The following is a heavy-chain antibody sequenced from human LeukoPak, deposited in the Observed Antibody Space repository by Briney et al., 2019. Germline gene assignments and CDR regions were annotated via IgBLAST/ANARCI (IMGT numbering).Heavy chain of an antibody. V-gene: IGHV4-59*12. CDR2: IYYSGST. J-gene: IGHJ3*02. D-gene: IGHD6-13*01. CDR3: ARGIAAAPERAFDI. CDR1: GFTFSRYW. Sequence: SCAASGFTFSRYWMSWVRQAPGKGLEWIGYIYYSGSTYYNPSLKSRVTISVDTSKNQFSLKMTSVTAADTAVYYCARGIAAAPERAFDIWGQGTMVTVSS.